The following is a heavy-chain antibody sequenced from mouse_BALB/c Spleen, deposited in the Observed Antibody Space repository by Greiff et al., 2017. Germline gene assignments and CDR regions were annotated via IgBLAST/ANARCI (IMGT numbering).Heavy chain of an antibody. CDR3: ARGELLRLRFAY. CDR2: INPSTGYT. Sequence: QVQLQQSGAELAKPGASVKMSCKASGYTFTSYWMHWVKQRPGQGLEWIGYINPSTGYTEYNQKFKDKATLTADKSSSTAYMQLSSLTSEDSAVYYCARGELLRLRFAYWGQGTLVTVSA. D-gene: IGHD1-2*01. J-gene: IGHJ3*01. V-gene: IGHV1-7*01. CDR1: GYTFTSYW.